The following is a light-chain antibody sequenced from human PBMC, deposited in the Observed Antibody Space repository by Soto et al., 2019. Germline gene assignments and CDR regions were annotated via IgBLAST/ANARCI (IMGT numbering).Light chain of an antibody. CDR1: SSNVGNYNF. J-gene: IGLJ1*01. V-gene: IGLV2-14*01. CDR2: EVS. CDR3: SSYRDGTTPYV. Sequence: QSVLTQPASVSESPGQSITISCTGTSSNVGNYNFVSWYQQHPGKSPKLMIFEVSNRPSGISNRFSGSKSGNTASLTISRLQAEDEADYYCSSYRDGTTPYVFGTGTKLTVL.